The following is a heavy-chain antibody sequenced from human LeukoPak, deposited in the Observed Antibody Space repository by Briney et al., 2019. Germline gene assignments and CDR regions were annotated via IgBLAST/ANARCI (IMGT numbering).Heavy chain of an antibody. CDR3: ARHDGYSTSLNAFDI. D-gene: IGHD2-21*02. V-gene: IGHV5-51*01. CDR2: VYPGDSDA. CDR1: GYTFTSYW. J-gene: IGHJ3*02. Sequence: GESLKIPCQGSGYTFTSYWIAWVRQMPGKGLEWVGIVYPGDSDARYSPSFQGQVTISVDKSISTAYLQWSSLKASDTAMYYCARHDGYSTSLNAFDIWGQGTMLTVSS.